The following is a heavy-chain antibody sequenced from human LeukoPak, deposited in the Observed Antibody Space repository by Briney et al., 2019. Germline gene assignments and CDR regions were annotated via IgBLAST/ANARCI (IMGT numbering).Heavy chain of an antibody. CDR3: VTQGNWT. J-gene: IGHJ4*02. CDR1: GFTFSAYW. Sequence: GGSLRLSCAAAGFTFSAYWMHWVRQAPGKGLVWVSRINTDGSSPTYAASVKGRFTISRDNAKNTLYLQMNSLTAEDTAVSYCVTQGNWTWCQGTLVTVSS. V-gene: IGHV3-74*01. D-gene: IGHD1-1*01. CDR2: INTDGSSP.